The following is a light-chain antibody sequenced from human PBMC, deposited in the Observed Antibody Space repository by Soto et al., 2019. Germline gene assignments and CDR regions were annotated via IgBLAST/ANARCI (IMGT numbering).Light chain of an antibody. CDR3: CSYAHTSRV. Sequence: QSALTQPPSVSGSPGQSVTISCTGSTDDLGTYNRVSWYQQTPGTAPRIVIFEVSDRPSAVPDRFSGSKSGNTASLTISGLQAEDEADYYCCSYAHTSRVFGGGTKLTVL. V-gene: IGLV2-18*02. CDR1: TDDLGTYNR. CDR2: EVS. J-gene: IGLJ3*02.